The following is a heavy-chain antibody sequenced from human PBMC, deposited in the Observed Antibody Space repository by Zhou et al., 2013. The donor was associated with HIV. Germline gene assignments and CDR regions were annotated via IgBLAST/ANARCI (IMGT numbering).Heavy chain of an antibody. Sequence: QVQLVQSGAEVKKPGSSVKVSCKASGGTFTNYAISWVRQAPGQGLEWMGGVIPIFGTAEYPQRFQGRVAITADESTSTAYMELSSLRSEDTAVYYCARALGSKLGMWEFDSWGQGTLVTVSS. CDR2: VIPIFGTA. CDR3: ARALGSKLGMWEFDS. V-gene: IGHV1-69*12. D-gene: IGHD7-27*01. J-gene: IGHJ4*02. CDR1: GGTFTNYA.